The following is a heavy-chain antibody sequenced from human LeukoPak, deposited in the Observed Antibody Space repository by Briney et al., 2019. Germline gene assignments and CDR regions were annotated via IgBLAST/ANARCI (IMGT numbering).Heavy chain of an antibody. Sequence: GRSMRPSCAASGFTFTIYGMHWVRPAPGKGLEWEAAISYFGGNTYYADSVKGRFTITRDNSKSTVYLQMSSLRAEDTAVYNCAKGKSDFGSGSFLNWFDLWGQGTLVTVTS. V-gene: IGHV3-30*18. CDR3: AKGKSDFGSGSFLNWFDL. J-gene: IGHJ5*02. CDR2: ISYFGGNT. D-gene: IGHD3-10*01. CDR1: GFTFTIYG.